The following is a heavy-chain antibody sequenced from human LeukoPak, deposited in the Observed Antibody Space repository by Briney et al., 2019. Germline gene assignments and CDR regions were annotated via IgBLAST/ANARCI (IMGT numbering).Heavy chain of an antibody. CDR2: IYSSGST. Sequence: GGSLRLSCAASEFTVSTNYMSWVRQAPGKGLEWVSVIYSSGSTYYADSVKGRFTISRDKSKNTLYLQMNSLRAQDTAVYYCARSSSTSYYYMDVWSKGTTVTVSS. J-gene: IGHJ6*03. CDR1: EFTVSTNY. V-gene: IGHV3-53*01. D-gene: IGHD6-6*01. CDR3: ARSSSTSYYYMDV.